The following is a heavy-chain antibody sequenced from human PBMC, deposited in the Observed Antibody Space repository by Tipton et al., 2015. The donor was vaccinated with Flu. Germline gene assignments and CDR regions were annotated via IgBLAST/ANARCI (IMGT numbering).Heavy chain of an antibody. Sequence: QVQLVQSGGGLVKPGGSLRLSCAASGFTFSSYGMHWVRQAPGKGLEWVAVIWYDGSNKYYADSVKGRFTISRDNSKNTLYLQMNSLRAEDTAVYYCARAPGYSSSWQPDRPAEYFQHWGQGTLVTVSS. CDR2: IWYDGSNK. CDR1: GFTFSSYG. V-gene: IGHV3-33*08. J-gene: IGHJ1*01. CDR3: ARAPGYSSSWQPDRPAEYFQH. D-gene: IGHD6-13*01.